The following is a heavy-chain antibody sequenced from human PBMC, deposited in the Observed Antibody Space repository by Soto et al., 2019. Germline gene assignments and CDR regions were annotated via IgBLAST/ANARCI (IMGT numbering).Heavy chain of an antibody. CDR3: ARAGPQSVVPCDY. V-gene: IGHV4-59*01. CDR2: IYYSGST. Sequence: SETLSLTCTVSGGSISSYYWSWIRQPPGKGLEWIGYIYYSGSTNYNPSLKSRVTISVDTSKNQFSLKLSSVTAADTAVYYCARAGPQSVVPCDYWGQGTLVTVSS. D-gene: IGHD6-6*01. CDR1: GGSISSYY. J-gene: IGHJ4*02.